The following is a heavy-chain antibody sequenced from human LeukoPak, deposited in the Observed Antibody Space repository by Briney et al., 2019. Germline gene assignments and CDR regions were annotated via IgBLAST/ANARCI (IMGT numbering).Heavy chain of an antibody. CDR2: IYHSGST. V-gene: IGHV4-38-2*02. D-gene: IGHD5-18*01. Sequence: SETLSLTCTVSGYSISSGYYWGWIRQPPGKGLEWIGSIYHSGSTYYNPSLKSRVTISVDTSKNQFSLKLSSVTAADTAVYYCAREEDSYGYLDFDYWGQGTLVTVSS. CDR1: GYSISSGYY. J-gene: IGHJ4*02. CDR3: AREEDSYGYLDFDY.